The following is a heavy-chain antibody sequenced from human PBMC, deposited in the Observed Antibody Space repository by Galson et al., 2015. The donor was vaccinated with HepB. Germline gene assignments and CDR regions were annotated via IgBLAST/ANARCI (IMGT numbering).Heavy chain of an antibody. D-gene: IGHD3-10*01. Sequence: SLRLSCAASGFTFSSYSMNWVRQAPGKGLEWVSSISSSSSYIYYADSVKGRFTISRDNAKNSLYLQMNSLRAEDTAVYYCARGRVRFGELWGYWGQGTLVTVSS. V-gene: IGHV3-21*01. J-gene: IGHJ4*02. CDR1: GFTFSSYS. CDR2: ISSSSSYI. CDR3: ARGRVRFGELWGY.